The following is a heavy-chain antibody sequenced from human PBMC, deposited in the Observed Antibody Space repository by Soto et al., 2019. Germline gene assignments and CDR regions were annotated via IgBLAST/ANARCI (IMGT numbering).Heavy chain of an antibody. J-gene: IGHJ5*02. V-gene: IGHV4-31*03. CDR1: GGSISSNGYY. D-gene: IGHD5-18*01. Sequence: QVQLQESGPGLVKPSQTLSLTCTVSGGSISSNGYYCNWIRHYPGKGLEWIGYIYHSGSTYYNPSLKSRVTISLATSKNRFSLNLSSVTAADTAMYYCARDGGTAMVLDPWGQGTLVTVSS. CDR3: ARDGGTAMVLDP. CDR2: IYHSGST.